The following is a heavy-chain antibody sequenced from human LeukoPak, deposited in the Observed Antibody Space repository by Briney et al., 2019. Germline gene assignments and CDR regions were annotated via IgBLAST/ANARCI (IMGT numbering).Heavy chain of an antibody. CDR2: IKQDGSEK. D-gene: IGHD2-2*01. CDR3: ARKYCSSTSCPHKYYFDY. J-gene: IGHJ4*02. V-gene: IGHV3-7*01. CDR1: GFTLSSYL. Sequence: PGGSLRLSCAASGFTLSSYLMSWVRQAPGKGLEWVANIKQDGSEKYYVGSVKGRFTISRDNAKNSLYLQMNSLRAEDTAVYYCARKYCSSTSCPHKYYFDYWGQGTLVTVSS.